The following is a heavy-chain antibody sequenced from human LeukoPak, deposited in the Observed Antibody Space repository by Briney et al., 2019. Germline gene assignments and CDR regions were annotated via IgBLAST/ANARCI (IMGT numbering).Heavy chain of an antibody. CDR1: GGSISSYY. D-gene: IGHD3-10*01. CDR3: ARDSITMVRGGGFDY. CDR2: IYYSGST. J-gene: IGHJ4*02. V-gene: IGHV4-59*01. Sequence: SETLSLTCTVSGGSISSYYWSWIRQPPGKGLEWIGYIYYSGSTNYNPSLKSRVTISVDTSKNQFSLKLSSVTAADTAVYYYARDSITMVRGGGFDYWGQGTLVTVSS.